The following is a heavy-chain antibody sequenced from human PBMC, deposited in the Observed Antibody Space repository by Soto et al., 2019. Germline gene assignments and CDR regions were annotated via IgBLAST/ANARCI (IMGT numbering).Heavy chain of an antibody. D-gene: IGHD3-22*01. Sequence: GGSLRLSCAASGFTFSSYAMHWVRQAPGKGLEWVAVISYDGSNKYYADSVKGRFTISRDNSKNTLYLQMNSLRAEDTAVYYCARDYDSSGSLDYWGRGTLVTVSS. CDR3: ARDYDSSGSLDY. V-gene: IGHV3-30-3*01. CDR2: ISYDGSNK. J-gene: IGHJ4*02. CDR1: GFTFSSYA.